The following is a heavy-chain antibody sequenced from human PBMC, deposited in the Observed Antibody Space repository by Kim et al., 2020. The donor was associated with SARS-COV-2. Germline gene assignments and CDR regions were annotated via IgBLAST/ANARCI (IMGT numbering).Heavy chain of an antibody. Sequence: GESLKISCKASGYTFTSYWIGWVRQMPGKRLESMGIIFPGDSDTRYSPSIQGQVTISVDKSINTAFLQWNSLEATDTAMHYCGRRNYGSGSYSFDYWGQG. D-gene: IGHD3-10*01. J-gene: IGHJ4*02. V-gene: IGHV5-51*01. CDR3: GRRNYGSGSYSFDY. CDR2: IFPGDSDT. CDR1: GYTFTSYW.